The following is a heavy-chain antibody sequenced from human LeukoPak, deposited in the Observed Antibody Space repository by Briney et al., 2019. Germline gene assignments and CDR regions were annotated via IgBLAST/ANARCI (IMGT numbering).Heavy chain of an antibody. V-gene: IGHV3-7*03. CDR1: TFTFSSYW. J-gene: IGHJ4*02. Sequence: GGSLRLSCAASTFTFSSYWMSWVRQAPGKGLEWVANLNQDGSEKSYVASVKGRFTTSRDNAKNSLYLQMNSLRAEDTAVYYCARIRYYDSSGYYYYFDYWGQGTLVTVSS. CDR3: ARIRYYDSSGYYYYFDY. D-gene: IGHD3-22*01. CDR2: LNQDGSEK.